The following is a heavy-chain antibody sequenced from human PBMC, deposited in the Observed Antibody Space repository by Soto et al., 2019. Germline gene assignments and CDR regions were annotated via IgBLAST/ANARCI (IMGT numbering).Heavy chain of an antibody. Sequence: PSETLSLTCTVSGGSISSYYWSWVRQPPGKGLEWIGYIYYSGSTNYNPSLKSRVTISVDTSKNQFSLKLSSVTAADTAVYYCARDRGYYYDSSGYWRDAFDIWGQGTMVT. D-gene: IGHD3-22*01. V-gene: IGHV4-59*01. J-gene: IGHJ3*02. CDR2: IYYSGST. CDR3: ARDRGYYYDSSGYWRDAFDI. CDR1: GGSISSYY.